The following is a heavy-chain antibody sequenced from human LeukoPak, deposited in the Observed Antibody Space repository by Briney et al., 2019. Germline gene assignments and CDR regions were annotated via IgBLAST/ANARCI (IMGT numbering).Heavy chain of an antibody. V-gene: IGHV1-58*01. CDR3: AAGVYYGSGTYVY. Sequence: SVTVSCKASGFTFTSSAVQWVRQARGQRLEWIGWIVVGSGNTNYAQKFQERVTITRDMSTSTAYMELSSLRSEDTAVYYCAAGVYYGSGTYVYWGQGTLVTVSS. CDR1: GFTFTSSA. J-gene: IGHJ4*02. D-gene: IGHD3-10*01. CDR2: IVVGSGNT.